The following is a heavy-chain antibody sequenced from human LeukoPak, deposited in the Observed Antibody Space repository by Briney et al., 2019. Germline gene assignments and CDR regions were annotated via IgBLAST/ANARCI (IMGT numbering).Heavy chain of an antibody. Sequence: ASVKVSCKVSGYTFTAQYMHWARQAPGQGLEWMGWINPNNGDTKYAQSFLGRVTMTRDTSTTTAYMELSSLRSDDTAVYFCASYPRSIPTPPFDYWGQGTLVTVSS. D-gene: IGHD2-21*01. J-gene: IGHJ4*02. CDR3: ASYPRSIPTPPFDY. CDR1: GYTFTAQY. CDR2: INPNNGDT. V-gene: IGHV1-2*02.